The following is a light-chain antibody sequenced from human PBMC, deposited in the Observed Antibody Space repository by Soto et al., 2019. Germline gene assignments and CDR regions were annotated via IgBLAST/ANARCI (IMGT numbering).Light chain of an antibody. J-gene: IGLJ3*02. CDR2: GNS. V-gene: IGLV1-40*01. Sequence: QSVLTQPPSVSGAPGRGVTISATRTSSNIGAGYDVHWYQQLPGTAPKLLIYGNSNRPSGVPDRFSGSKSGTSASLAITGLQAEDEADYYCQSYDSSLSGGVFGGGTKLTVL. CDR1: SSNIGAGYD. CDR3: QSYDSSLSGGV.